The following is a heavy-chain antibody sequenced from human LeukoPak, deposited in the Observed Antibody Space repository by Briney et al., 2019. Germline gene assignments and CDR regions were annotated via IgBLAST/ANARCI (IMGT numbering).Heavy chain of an antibody. Sequence: GGSLRLSCAASGFTFDDYGMSWVRQAPGKGLVWVSYISSSGSTIYYADSVKGRFTISRDNAKNSLYLQMNSLRAEDTAVYYCAELGITMIGGVWGKGTTVTISS. CDR1: GFTFDDYG. V-gene: IGHV3-48*03. D-gene: IGHD3-10*02. J-gene: IGHJ6*04. CDR3: AELGITMIGGV. CDR2: ISSSGSTI.